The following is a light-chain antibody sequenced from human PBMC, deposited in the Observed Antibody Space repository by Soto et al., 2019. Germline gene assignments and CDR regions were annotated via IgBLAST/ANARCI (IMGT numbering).Light chain of an antibody. J-gene: IGKJ4*01. Sequence: DIQMTQSPSTLSASVGDRVTITCRASQSISTWLAWYQQKPGKAPKLLSYKASNLEGGVPSRFSGSGSGTEFTITISSLQPDDFATYYCQQYNTYPLTFGGGTPVEIK. V-gene: IGKV1-5*03. CDR3: QQYNTYPLT. CDR1: QSISTW. CDR2: KAS.